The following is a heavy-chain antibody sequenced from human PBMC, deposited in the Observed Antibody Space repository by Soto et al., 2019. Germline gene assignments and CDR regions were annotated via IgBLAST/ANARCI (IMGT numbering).Heavy chain of an antibody. CDR2: ISGSGGST. D-gene: IGHD4-17*01. Sequence: TGGSLRLSCAASGFTFSSYAMSWVRQAPGKGLEWVSAISGSGGSTYYADSVKGRFTISRDNSKNTLYLQMNSLRAEDTAVYYCAKDYLDYGDYDYWGQGTLVTVSS. CDR1: GFTFSSYA. CDR3: AKDYLDYGDYDY. J-gene: IGHJ4*02. V-gene: IGHV3-23*01.